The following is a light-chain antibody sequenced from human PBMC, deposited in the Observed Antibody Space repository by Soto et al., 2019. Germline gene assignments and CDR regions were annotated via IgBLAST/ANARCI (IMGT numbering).Light chain of an antibody. V-gene: IGKV1-5*01. CDR1: QSISSW. CDR3: QQYSSYGT. Sequence: DIQMTQSPSTLSASVGDRVTITCRASQSISSWLAWYQQKPGKAPKLLIYDASSLESGVPSRFSGSGSGTEFTLTISSLQPDDLATYYCQQYSSYGTFGQGTKEEIK. J-gene: IGKJ1*01. CDR2: DAS.